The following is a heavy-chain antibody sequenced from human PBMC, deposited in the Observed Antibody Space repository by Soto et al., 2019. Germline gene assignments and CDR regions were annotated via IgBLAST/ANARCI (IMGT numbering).Heavy chain of an antibody. V-gene: IGHV3-23*01. CDR1: GFTFSSYA. CDR3: AKDTYGREKSRSPFDY. CDR2: ISGSGGST. Sequence: GGSLRLSCAASGFTFSSYAMSWVRQTPGKGLEWVSAISGSGGSTYYADSVKGRFTISRDNSKNTLYLQMNSLRAEDTAVYYCAKDTYGREKSRSPFDYWGQGTLVTVSS. D-gene: IGHD4-17*01. J-gene: IGHJ4*02.